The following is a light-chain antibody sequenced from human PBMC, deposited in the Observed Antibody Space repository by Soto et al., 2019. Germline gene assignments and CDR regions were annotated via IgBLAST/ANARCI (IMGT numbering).Light chain of an antibody. CDR3: HQSYTLPFT. Sequence: DIPMTQSPSSLSASVGDRVTITCRASQSISRYLNWYQQKPGLAPKLLIYAADTLQSGAPSRFSGSGSGTDFTLTIRSLQPEDFASYFCHQSYTLPFTFGPGTKVEIK. V-gene: IGKV1-39*01. CDR2: AAD. CDR1: QSISRY. J-gene: IGKJ3*01.